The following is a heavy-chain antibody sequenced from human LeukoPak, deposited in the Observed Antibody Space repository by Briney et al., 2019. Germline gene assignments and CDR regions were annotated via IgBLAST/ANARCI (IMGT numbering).Heavy chain of an antibody. J-gene: IGHJ5*02. D-gene: IGHD1/OR15-1a*01. V-gene: IGHV1-2*02. CDR2: INPKSGGT. Sequence: GASVKVSCKASGYNFTDYYIHWVRQAPGQGLEWMGWINPKSGGTNYAQKFRGRVAMTRDTSISTAYMELSGLRSDDTAVYYCARDIKTAVGPNTFDPWGQGTLVTVSS. CDR3: ARDIKTAVGPNTFDP. CDR1: GYNFTDYY.